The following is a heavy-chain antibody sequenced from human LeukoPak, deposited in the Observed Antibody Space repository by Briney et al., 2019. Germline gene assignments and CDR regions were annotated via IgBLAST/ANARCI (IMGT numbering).Heavy chain of an antibody. Sequence: PSETLSLTCTVSGGSISSYYWSCIRQPAGKGLGWIGRIYTSGSTNYNPSLKSRVTMSVDTSKNQFSLKLSSVTAADTAVYYCARVLGSYYALGAFDIWGQGTMVTVSS. V-gene: IGHV4-4*07. CDR2: IYTSGST. CDR3: ARVLGSYYALGAFDI. J-gene: IGHJ3*02. CDR1: GGSISSYY. D-gene: IGHD1-26*01.